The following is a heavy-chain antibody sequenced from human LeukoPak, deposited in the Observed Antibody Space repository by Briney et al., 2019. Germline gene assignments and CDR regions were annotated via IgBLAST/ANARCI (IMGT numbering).Heavy chain of an antibody. Sequence: GGSLRLSCAASTFTFSAYWMTWVRQAPGKGLEWVANIDQDGSEKNYVDSVKGRFTISRDNAKNSLYLQMNSLRAEDTAVYYCARDTPLGYSYGTYFDYWGQGTLVTVSS. J-gene: IGHJ4*02. CDR3: ARDTPLGYSYGTYFDY. D-gene: IGHD5-18*01. V-gene: IGHV3-7*01. CDR2: IDQDGSEK. CDR1: TFTFSAYW.